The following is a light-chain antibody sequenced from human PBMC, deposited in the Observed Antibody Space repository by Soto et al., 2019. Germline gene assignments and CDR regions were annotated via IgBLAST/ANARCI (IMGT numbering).Light chain of an antibody. J-gene: IGKJ1*01. CDR3: HQYDTSPWT. V-gene: IGKV3-20*01. CDR1: QSVSSNF. Sequence: EIVLTQSPGTLSLSPGERATLSCRASQSVSSNFLAWYQQKPGQAPRLLIYGASSRAIGIPDRFSGSGSGTDFTLTISRLEPEDFAVYYCHQYDTSPWTFGQGTKLEIK. CDR2: GAS.